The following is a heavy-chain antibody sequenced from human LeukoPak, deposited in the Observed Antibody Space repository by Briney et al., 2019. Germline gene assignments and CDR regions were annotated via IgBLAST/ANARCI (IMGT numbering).Heavy chain of an antibody. J-gene: IGHJ4*02. CDR3: ARDRGYYYDSSGYYAWDY. CDR2: ISAYNGHT. D-gene: IGHD3-22*01. V-gene: IGHV1-2*02. CDR1: GYTFTSYS. Sequence: GASVKVSCKASGYTFTSYSMNWVRQAPGQGLEWMGWISAYNGHTKYAQKFQGRVTMTRDTSISTAYMELSRLRSDDTAVYYCARDRGYYYDSSGYYAWDYWGQGTLVTVSS.